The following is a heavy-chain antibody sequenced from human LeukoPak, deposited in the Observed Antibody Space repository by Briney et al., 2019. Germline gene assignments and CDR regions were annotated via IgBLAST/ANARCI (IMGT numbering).Heavy chain of an antibody. D-gene: IGHD7-27*01. CDR2: IYWNDDK. J-gene: IGHJ5*02. Sequence: ESGPTLVKPTQTLTLTCTFSGLSLSTSGVGVGWIRQPPGKALEWLALIYWNDDKRYSPSLKSRLTITKDTSKNQVVLTMTNMDPVDTATYYCAHSQTGDLLRAQNWFDPWGQGTLVTVSS. V-gene: IGHV2-5*01. CDR1: GLSLSTSGVG. CDR3: AHSQTGDLLRAQNWFDP.